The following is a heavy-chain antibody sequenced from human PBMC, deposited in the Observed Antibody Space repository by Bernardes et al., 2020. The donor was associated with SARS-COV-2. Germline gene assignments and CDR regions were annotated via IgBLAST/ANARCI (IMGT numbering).Heavy chain of an antibody. CDR1: GYTFTSYD. J-gene: IGHJ5*02. CDR2: MNPNSGNT. Sequence: ASVKVSCKASGYTFTSYDINWVRQATGQGLEWMGWMNPNSGNTGYAQKFQGRVTMTRNTSISTAYMELSSLRSEDTAVYYCARDRHRKEHYDFWSGYYYNWFDPWGQGTLVTVSS. CDR3: ARDRHRKEHYDFWSGYYYNWFDP. V-gene: IGHV1-8*01. D-gene: IGHD3-3*01.